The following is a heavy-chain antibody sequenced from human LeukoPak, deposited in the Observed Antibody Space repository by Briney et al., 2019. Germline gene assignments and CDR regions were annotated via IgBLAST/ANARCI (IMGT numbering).Heavy chain of an antibody. Sequence: ASVKVSCKASGYTFTSYGISWVRQAPGQGLEWMGWISAYNGNTNYAQKFQGRVTMTRDMSTSTVYMELSSLRSEDTAVYYCARAEVWSWFDPWGQGTLVTVSS. V-gene: IGHV1-18*01. CDR1: GYTFTSYG. CDR3: ARAEVWSWFDP. CDR2: ISAYNGNT. J-gene: IGHJ5*02. D-gene: IGHD1-14*01.